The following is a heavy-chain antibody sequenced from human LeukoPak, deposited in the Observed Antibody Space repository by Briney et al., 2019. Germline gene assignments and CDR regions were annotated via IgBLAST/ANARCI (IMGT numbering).Heavy chain of an antibody. CDR3: ARSRRLRFTPFDY. CDR2: INPNSGGT. V-gene: IGHV1-2*02. CDR1: GYTFTGYY. Sequence: ASVKVSCKASGYTFTGYYMHWVRQAPGQGLEWVGWINPNSGGTNYAQKFQGRVTMTRDTSISTAYMELSRLRSDDTAVYYCARSRRLRFTPFDYWGQGTLVTVSS. J-gene: IGHJ4*02. D-gene: IGHD5-12*01.